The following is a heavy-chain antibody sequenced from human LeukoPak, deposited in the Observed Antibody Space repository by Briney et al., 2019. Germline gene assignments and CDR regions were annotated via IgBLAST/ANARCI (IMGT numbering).Heavy chain of an antibody. CDR3: AKDLNPMTLGVAFDI. Sequence: GGSLRLSCAASGFTFSSYGMHWVRQAPGKGLEWVAVIWYDGSNKYYADSVKGRFTISRDNSKNTLYLQTNSLRAEDTAVYYCAKDLNPMTLGVAFDIWGQGTMVTVSS. CDR1: GFTFSSYG. CDR2: IWYDGSNK. J-gene: IGHJ3*02. V-gene: IGHV3-33*06.